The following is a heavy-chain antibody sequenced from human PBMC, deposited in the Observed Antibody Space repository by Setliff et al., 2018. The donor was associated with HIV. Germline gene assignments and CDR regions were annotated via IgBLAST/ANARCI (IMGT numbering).Heavy chain of an antibody. CDR3: ATNFLYDILTGYFPYQFDQ. J-gene: IGHJ4*02. Sequence: PGGSLRLSCAASGFSFSSYWMHWVRQAPGKGLVWVSRVNRDGSSTTYADSAKGRFTISRDNAKNTLFLQMNSLRGEDTAVYYCATNFLYDILTGYFPYQFDQWGQGTLVSVSS. D-gene: IGHD3-9*01. V-gene: IGHV3-74*01. CDR1: GFSFSSYW. CDR2: VNRDGSST.